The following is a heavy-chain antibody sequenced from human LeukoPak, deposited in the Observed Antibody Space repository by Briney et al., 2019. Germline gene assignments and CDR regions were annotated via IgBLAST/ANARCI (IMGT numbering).Heavy chain of an antibody. J-gene: IGHJ4*02. CDR1: GFTFSSYG. Sequence: RGSLRLSCAASGFTFSSYGMHWVRQAPGKGLEWVAFIRYDGSNKYYADSVKGRFTISRDNSKNTLYLQMNSLRAEDTAVYYCASQRGVIAVAGPDYWGQGTLVTVSS. V-gene: IGHV3-30*02. CDR2: IRYDGSNK. D-gene: IGHD6-19*01. CDR3: ASQRGVIAVAGPDY.